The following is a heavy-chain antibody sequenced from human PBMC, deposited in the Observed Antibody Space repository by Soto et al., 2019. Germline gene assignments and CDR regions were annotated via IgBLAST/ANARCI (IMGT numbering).Heavy chain of an antibody. J-gene: IGHJ5*02. V-gene: IGHV1-18*01. Sequence: ASVKVSCKTSGYTFSNYGITCVRQAPGQPLEWLGWISLYSDGTNYAQKFQGRVSMTTDTSTTTAYMELRSLRSDDTAVYYCARVVPGAEAWFGPWGQGTLVTVSS. CDR1: GYTFSNYG. CDR3: ARVVPGAEAWFGP. CDR2: ISLYSDGT. D-gene: IGHD2-2*01.